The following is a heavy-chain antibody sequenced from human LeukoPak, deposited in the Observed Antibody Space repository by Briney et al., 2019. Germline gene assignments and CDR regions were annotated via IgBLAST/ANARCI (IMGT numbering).Heavy chain of an antibody. CDR3: AAQGGATDY. CDR2: IYTSGST. V-gene: IGHV4-61*02. J-gene: IGHJ4*02. D-gene: IGHD1-26*01. CDR1: GGSISSGSYY. Sequence: SETLSLTCTVSGGSISSGSYYWSWIRQPAGKGLEWIGRIYTSGSTNYNPSLESRVTISVDTSKNQFSLKLSSVTAADTAVYYCAAQGGATDYWGQGTLVTVSS.